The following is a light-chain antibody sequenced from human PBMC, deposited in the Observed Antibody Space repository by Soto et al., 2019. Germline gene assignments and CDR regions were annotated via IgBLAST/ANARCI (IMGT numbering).Light chain of an antibody. J-gene: IGKJ1*01. CDR3: QQTHTFTWT. CDR2: AAS. Sequence: DLRMTQSPSSLSASVRDRVTITCRASQNIGNNLNWYQQSPGKAPKLLVFAASSKSRGVPLRFDARGSGTDFSLTINSLQPEDVATYYCQQTHTFTWTFGQGTKVDVK. CDR1: QNIGNN. V-gene: IGKV1-39*01.